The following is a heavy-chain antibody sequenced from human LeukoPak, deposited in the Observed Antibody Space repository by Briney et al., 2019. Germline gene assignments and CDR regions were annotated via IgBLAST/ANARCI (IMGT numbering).Heavy chain of an antibody. J-gene: IGHJ4*02. D-gene: IGHD1-26*01. CDR1: GFTFADYA. CDR3: ARRRDSGSLQHFDY. CDR2: ISWNSGNI. Sequence: PGGSLRLSCAASGFTFADYAMHWVRQTPGKGLEWVSGISWNSGNIDYADSVKGRFTISRDNAKNSLYLQMNSLRAEDTAVYYCARRRDSGSLQHFDYWGQGTLVTVSS. V-gene: IGHV3-9*01.